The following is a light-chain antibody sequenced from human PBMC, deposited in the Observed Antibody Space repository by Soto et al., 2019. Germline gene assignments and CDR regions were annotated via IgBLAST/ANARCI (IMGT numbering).Light chain of an antibody. CDR1: QTVSSDF. CDR2: GAS. Sequence: ENVLPQSPGTLSLSPGARATLSCRASQTVSSDFLAWYQQKPGQPPRLLIYGASSRATGIPDRFSGSGSGTDFTLTISRLEPEDFAVYYCQQYGSSPRTVGQGTKVDIK. CDR3: QQYGSSPRT. V-gene: IGKV3-20*01. J-gene: IGKJ1*01.